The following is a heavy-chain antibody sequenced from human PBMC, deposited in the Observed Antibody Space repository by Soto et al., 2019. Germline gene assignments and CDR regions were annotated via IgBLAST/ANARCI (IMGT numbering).Heavy chain of an antibody. J-gene: IGHJ4*02. CDR1: GGSISSGGYY. D-gene: IGHD6-6*01. CDR2: IYYSGST. CDR3: ARGVGIAARRIDY. Sequence: QVQLQESGPGLVKPSQTLSLTCTVSGGSISSGGYYWSRIRQHPGKGLEWIGYIYYSGSTYYNPFLKSRVTISVDTSKNQFSLKLSSVTAADTAVYYCARGVGIAARRIDYWGQGTLVTVSS. V-gene: IGHV4-31*03.